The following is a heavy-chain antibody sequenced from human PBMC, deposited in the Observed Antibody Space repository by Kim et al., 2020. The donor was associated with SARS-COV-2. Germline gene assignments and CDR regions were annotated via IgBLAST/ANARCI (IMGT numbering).Heavy chain of an antibody. Sequence: GGSLRLSCAASGFTFSDYYMSWIRQAPGKGLEWVSYISSSGSTIYYADSVKGRFTISRDNAKNSLYLQMNSLRAEDTAVYYCAREAPTGTTEGGAFDIWGQGTMVTVSS. D-gene: IGHD1-1*01. CDR2: ISSSGSTI. J-gene: IGHJ3*02. V-gene: IGHV3-11*01. CDR1: GFTFSDYY. CDR3: AREAPTGTTEGGAFDI.